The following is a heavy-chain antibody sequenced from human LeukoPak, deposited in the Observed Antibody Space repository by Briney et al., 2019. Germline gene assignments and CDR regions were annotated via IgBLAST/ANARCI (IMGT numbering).Heavy chain of an antibody. CDR3: AAEHSSSWYIP. Sequence: SSETLSLTCTVSGYSISSGYYWGWIRQPPGKGLEWIGSIYHSGSTYYNPSLKSRVTISVDTSKNQFSLKLSSVTAADTAVYYCAAEHSSSWYIPWGQGTLVTVSS. CDR2: IYHSGST. CDR1: GYSISSGYY. D-gene: IGHD6-13*01. J-gene: IGHJ5*02. V-gene: IGHV4-38-2*02.